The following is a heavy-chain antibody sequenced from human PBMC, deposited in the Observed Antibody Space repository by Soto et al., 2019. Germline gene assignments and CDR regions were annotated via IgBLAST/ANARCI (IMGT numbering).Heavy chain of an antibody. CDR3: AEGIFGVVQPFDY. CDR1: GGSFSGYY. J-gene: IGHJ4*02. D-gene: IGHD3-3*01. CDR2: INHSGST. V-gene: IGHV4-34*01. Sequence: SETLSLTCAVYGGSFSGYYWSWIRQPPGKGLEWIGEINHSGSTNYNPSLKSRVTISVDTSKNQFSLKLSSVTAADTAVYYWAEGIFGVVQPFDYWGQGTLVTVAS.